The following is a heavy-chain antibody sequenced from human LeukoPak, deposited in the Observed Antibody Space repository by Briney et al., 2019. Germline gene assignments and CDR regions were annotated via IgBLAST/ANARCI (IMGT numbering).Heavy chain of an antibody. D-gene: IGHD1-26*01. CDR2: ISSSSSTI. V-gene: IGHV3-48*01. CDR1: GFTFSSYE. J-gene: IGHJ4*02. CDR3: AIIYLIVEATTFDY. Sequence: PGGSLRLSCAASGFTFSSYEMNWVRQAPGKGLEGVSYISSSSSTIYYADSVKGRFTISRDNAKNSLYLQMNSLRAEDTAVYYCAIIYLIVEATTFDYWGQGTLVTVSS.